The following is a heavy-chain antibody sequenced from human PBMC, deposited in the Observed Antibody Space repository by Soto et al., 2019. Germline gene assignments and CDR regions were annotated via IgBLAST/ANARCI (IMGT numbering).Heavy chain of an antibody. CDR3: ASGNSAYYYDSSGPEFFDY. CDR1: GFTFSDYY. Sequence: GGSLRLSCAASGFTFSDYYMSWIRQAPGKGLEWVSYISSSSSYTNYADSVKGRFTISRDNAKNSLYLQMNSLRAEDTAVYYCASGNSAYYYDSSGPEFFDYWGQGTLVTVSS. CDR2: ISSSSSYT. D-gene: IGHD3-22*01. J-gene: IGHJ4*02. V-gene: IGHV3-11*03.